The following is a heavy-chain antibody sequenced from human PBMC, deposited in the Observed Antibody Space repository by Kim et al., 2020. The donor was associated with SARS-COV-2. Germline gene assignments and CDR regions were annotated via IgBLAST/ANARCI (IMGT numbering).Heavy chain of an antibody. D-gene: IGHD3-22*01. CDR1: GGTFSSYA. V-gene: IGHV1-69*04. J-gene: IGHJ4*02. CDR2: IIPILGIA. Sequence: SVKVSCKASGGTFSSYAISWVRQAPGQGLEWMGRIIPILGIANYAQKFQGRVTITADKSTSTAYMELSSLRSEDTAVYYCARDPAYYDSSGYYSTDYWGQGTLVTVSS. CDR3: ARDPAYYDSSGYYSTDY.